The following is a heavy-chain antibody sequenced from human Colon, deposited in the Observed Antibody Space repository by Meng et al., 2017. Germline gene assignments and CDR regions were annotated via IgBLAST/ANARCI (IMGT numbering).Heavy chain of an antibody. V-gene: IGHV6-1*01. J-gene: IGHJ4*02. Sequence: QVQLQQSGHGLVKPSQPLPLPCAISGDSVSSNSAAWNWIRQSPSRGLEWLGRTYYRSKWYNDYAVSVKSRITINPDTSKNQFSLQLNSVTPEDTAVYYCARDSSSSAYSPFDYWGQGTLVTVSS. CDR3: ARDSSSSAYSPFDY. CDR1: GDSVSSNSAA. D-gene: IGHD3-22*01. CDR2: TYYRSKWYN.